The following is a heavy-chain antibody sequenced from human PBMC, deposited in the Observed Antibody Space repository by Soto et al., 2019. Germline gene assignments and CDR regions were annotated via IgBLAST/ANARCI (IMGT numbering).Heavy chain of an antibody. CDR3: ARGAVDFDL. Sequence: QVLLQESGPGLVKPSQTLSLTCTVSGGSINSGDYHWSWVRQPPGKGLGWIGYIYYSGTTYYNPSLKRRVTISVDTSKNQFSLKLSSVSAADTAVYYCARGAVDFDLWGQGTMVTVSS. V-gene: IGHV4-30-4*01. CDR2: IYYSGTT. J-gene: IGHJ3*01. CDR1: GGSINSGDYH.